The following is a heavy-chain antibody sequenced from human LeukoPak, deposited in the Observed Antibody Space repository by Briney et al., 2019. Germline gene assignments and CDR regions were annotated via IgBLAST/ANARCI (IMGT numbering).Heavy chain of an antibody. CDR1: EFTFSDSY. D-gene: IGHD2-2*01. V-gene: IGHV3-7*01. Sequence: GGSLRLSCVVSEFTFSDSYMAWVRHSPGKGLEWVANIKPDGSEKYYVDSVKGRFTISRDSAKNSLYLQMNSLRAEDTAVYYCARRVVVAAAPYYFDYWGQGTLVTVSS. CDR3: ARRVVVAAAPYYFDY. J-gene: IGHJ4*02. CDR2: IKPDGSEK.